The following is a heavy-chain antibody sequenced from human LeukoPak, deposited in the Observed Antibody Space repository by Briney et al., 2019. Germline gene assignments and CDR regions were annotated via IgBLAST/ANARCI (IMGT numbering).Heavy chain of an antibody. J-gene: IGHJ1*01. D-gene: IGHD1-14*01. CDR3: ARDDRLYFQH. CDR2: IYYSGST. V-gene: IGHV4-59*01. Sequence: SETLSLTCTVSGGSIRNEYWSWIRQSPRKGLEWIGYIYYSGSTNYNPSLKSRDTISVDTSKNQFSLKLNSVTAADTAVYFCARDDRLYFQHWGQGTLVTVSS. CDR1: GGSIRNEY.